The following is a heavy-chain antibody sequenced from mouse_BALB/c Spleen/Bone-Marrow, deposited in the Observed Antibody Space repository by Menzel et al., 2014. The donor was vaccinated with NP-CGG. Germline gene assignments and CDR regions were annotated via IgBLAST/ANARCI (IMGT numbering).Heavy chain of an antibody. CDR1: GFDFSRYW. D-gene: IGHD1-2*01. CDR2: INPESSTI. V-gene: IGHV4-1*02. Sequence: EVKLVDSGGGLVQPGGSLKLSCTASGFDFSRYWMSWVRQAPGKGLQWIGEINPESSTINYTPSLKDKFIISRDNAKNTLYLQMSKVRSGDTALYYCTRLTYYGLSDYWGQGTTLTVSS. J-gene: IGHJ2*01. CDR3: TRLTYYGLSDY.